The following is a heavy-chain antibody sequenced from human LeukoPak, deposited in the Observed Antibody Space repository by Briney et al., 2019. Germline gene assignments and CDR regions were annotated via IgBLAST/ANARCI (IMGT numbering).Heavy chain of an antibody. J-gene: IGHJ4*02. CDR1: GFTFSSHW. Sequence: GGSRRLSCAAAGFTFSSHWMHWVRQAPGKGLVWVSRINSDGSSTNYADSVKGRFTLSRDNAKNTLHLQMNSLRAEDTAVYFCARGYYDGSGYYYVPVNYYFDSWGQGTLVTVSS. V-gene: IGHV3-74*01. CDR2: INSDGSST. CDR3: ARGYYDGSGYYYVPVNYYFDS. D-gene: IGHD3-22*01.